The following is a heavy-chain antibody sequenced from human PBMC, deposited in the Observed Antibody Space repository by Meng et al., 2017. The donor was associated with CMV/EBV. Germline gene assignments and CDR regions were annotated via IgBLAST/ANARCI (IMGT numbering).Heavy chain of an antibody. J-gene: IGHJ5*02. D-gene: IGHD6-13*01. CDR2: INPNSGGT. Sequence: QVQRWPVGAGVKNHGASVKVSCKASGYTFTGYYMHWVRQAPGQGLEWMGWINPNSGGTNYAQKFQGRVTMTRDTSISTAYMELSRLRSDDTAVYYCARQHNSSSWIINWFDPWAREPWSPSPQ. CDR3: ARQHNSSSWIINWFDP. V-gene: IGHV1-2*02. CDR1: GYTFTGYY.